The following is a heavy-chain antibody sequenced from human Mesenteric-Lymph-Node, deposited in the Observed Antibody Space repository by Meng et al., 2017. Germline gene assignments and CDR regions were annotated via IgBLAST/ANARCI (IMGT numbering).Heavy chain of an antibody. Sequence: SLKISCAASGFTFSSYGMHWVRQAPGKGLEWVAVIWYDGSNKYYADSVKGRFTISRDNSKNTLYLQMNSLRAEDTAVYYCATIVGANTGFDYWGQGTLVTVSS. CDR2: IWYDGSNK. CDR3: ATIVGANTGFDY. J-gene: IGHJ4*02. D-gene: IGHD1-26*01. V-gene: IGHV3-33*01. CDR1: GFTFSSYG.